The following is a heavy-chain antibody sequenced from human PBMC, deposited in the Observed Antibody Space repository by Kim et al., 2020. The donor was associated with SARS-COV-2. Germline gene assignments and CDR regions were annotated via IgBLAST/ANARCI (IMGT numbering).Heavy chain of an antibody. D-gene: IGHD5-12*01. CDR1: GFSFGRYT. CDR2: ISSSSSYI. J-gene: IGHJ4*02. CDR3: VKDKKGDVVATNYRKYFFHL. V-gene: IGHV3-21*01. Sequence: GGSLRLSCVVSGFSFGRYTMNWVRQAPGKGPECVSSISSSSSYIYYADSVRGRFTISRDNAKNSLYLQMSRLRADDTAVYYCVKDKKGDVVATNYRKYFFHLWGRGTLVTVSS.